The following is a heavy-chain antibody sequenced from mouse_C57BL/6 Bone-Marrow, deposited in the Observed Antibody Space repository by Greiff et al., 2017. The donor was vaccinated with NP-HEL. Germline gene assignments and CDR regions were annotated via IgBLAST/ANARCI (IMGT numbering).Heavy chain of an antibody. CDR3: AGSSLYAMDY. D-gene: IGHD1-1*01. V-gene: IGHV1-76*01. CDR2: IYPGSGNT. CDR1: GYTFTDYY. J-gene: IGHJ4*01. Sequence: QVQLQQSGAELVRPGASVKLSCKASGYTFTDYYINWVKQRPGQGLEWIARIYPGSGNTYYNEKFKGKATLTAEKSSSTAYMQLSSLTSEDSAVYFCAGSSLYAMDYWGQGTSVTVSS.